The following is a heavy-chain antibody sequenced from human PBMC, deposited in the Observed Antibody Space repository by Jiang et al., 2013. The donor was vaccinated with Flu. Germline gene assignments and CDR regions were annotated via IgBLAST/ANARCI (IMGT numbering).Heavy chain of an antibody. J-gene: IGHJ4*02. D-gene: IGHD5-12*01. CDR3: ARTEYSGYDLYYFDY. CDR2: IIPIFGTA. Sequence: GGTFSSYAISWVRQAPGQGLEWMGGIIPIFGTANYAQKFQGRVTITADKSTSTAYMELSSLRSEDTAVYYCARTEYSGYDLYYFDYWGQGTLVTVSS. CDR1: GGTFSSYA. V-gene: IGHV1-69*06.